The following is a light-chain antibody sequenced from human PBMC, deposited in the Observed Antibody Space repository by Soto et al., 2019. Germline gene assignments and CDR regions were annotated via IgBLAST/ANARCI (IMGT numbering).Light chain of an antibody. CDR2: AAS. V-gene: IGKV1-5*01. CDR3: QQYYSFPLT. Sequence: DIQMTQSPSTLSASVGDRVTVTCRASQSVSGWLAWYQQKPGKAPELLIYAASTLQSGVPSRFSGSGSGTDFTLTISCLQSEDFATYYCQQYYSFPLTFGQGTKVDIK. J-gene: IGKJ1*01. CDR1: QSVSGW.